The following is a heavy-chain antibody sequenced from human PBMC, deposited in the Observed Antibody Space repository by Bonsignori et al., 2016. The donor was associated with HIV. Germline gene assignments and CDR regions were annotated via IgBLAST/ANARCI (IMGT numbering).Heavy chain of an antibody. CDR3: ARGPNIAAARGAFDI. J-gene: IGHJ3*02. CDR2: IIPILGIA. V-gene: IGHV1-69*10. D-gene: IGHD6-25*01. Sequence: WVRQAPGQGLEWMGGIIPILGIANYAQKFQGRVTITADESTSTAYMELSSLRSEDTAVYYCARGPNIAAARGAFDIWGQGTMVTVSS.